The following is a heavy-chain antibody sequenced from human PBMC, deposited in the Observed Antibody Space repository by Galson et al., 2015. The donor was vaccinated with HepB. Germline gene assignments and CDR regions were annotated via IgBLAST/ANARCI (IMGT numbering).Heavy chain of an antibody. Sequence: SLRLSCAGSRFTFDDYAMHWVRQAPGKGLEWVSGISRNSGSIDYADSVKGRFTISRDNAKNSLYLQMNSLRAEDTALYYCAKDIEGRGSWYNGDAFDIWGQGTMVTVSS. D-gene: IGHD6-13*01. CDR2: ISRNSGSI. V-gene: IGHV3-9*01. CDR3: AKDIEGRGSWYNGDAFDI. J-gene: IGHJ3*02. CDR1: RFTFDDYA.